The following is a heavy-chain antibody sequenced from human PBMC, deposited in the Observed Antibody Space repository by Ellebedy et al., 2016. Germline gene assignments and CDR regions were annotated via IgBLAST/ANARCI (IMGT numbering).Heavy chain of an antibody. V-gene: IGHV3-23*01. CDR2: ISGDGDTT. Sequence: GGSLRLXCVASGFTFRNFFMSWVRQAPGGGLEWISPISGDGDTTFFADSVKGRFTISRDNSKNTLYLQMNNLRVDDTALYYCRQGHYFDQWGQGALVTVSS. CDR1: GFTFRNFF. J-gene: IGHJ4*02. CDR3: RQGHYFDQ.